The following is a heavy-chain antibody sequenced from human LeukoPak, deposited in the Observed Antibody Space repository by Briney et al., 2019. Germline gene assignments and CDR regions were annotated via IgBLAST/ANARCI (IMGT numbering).Heavy chain of an antibody. Sequence: PGRSLRLSCTASGFTFGDYAMSWVRQAPGKGLEWVSAISGSGGSTYYADSVKGRFTISRDNSKNTLYLQMNSLRAEDTAVYYCAKQVVPAAMLDYWGQGTLVTVSS. D-gene: IGHD2-2*01. J-gene: IGHJ4*02. CDR3: AKQVVPAAMLDY. CDR2: ISGSGGST. V-gene: IGHV3-23*01. CDR1: GFTFGDYA.